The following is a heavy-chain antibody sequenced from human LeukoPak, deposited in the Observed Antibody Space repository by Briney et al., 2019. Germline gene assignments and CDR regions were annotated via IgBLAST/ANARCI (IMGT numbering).Heavy chain of an antibody. V-gene: IGHV3-48*02. CDR3: AGSGSYRFDY. CDR2: ITASGTAM. D-gene: IGHD1-26*01. CDR1: GFTFSSYS. Sequence: GGSLRLSCAASGFTFSSYSMNWVRQAPGKGLEWVSHITASGTAMFYADSVKGRFTISRDNAKNSLYLQMNSLRDEDTAVYYCAGSGSYRFDYWGQGTLVTVSS. J-gene: IGHJ4*02.